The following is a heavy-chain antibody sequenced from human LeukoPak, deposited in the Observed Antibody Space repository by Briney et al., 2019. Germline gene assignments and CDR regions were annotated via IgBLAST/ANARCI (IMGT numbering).Heavy chain of an antibody. CDR3: ARGDYYGSPKVVAA. Sequence: GGSVKVSCKASGYTFTDYYINWVRQAPGQGLEWIGWINPNSGDTNYAQKFQDRVTMTRDTSISTAYIELNFLRSDDTAVFYCARGDYYGSPKVVAAWGQGTLVTVSS. D-gene: IGHD3-10*01. CDR1: GYTFTDYY. V-gene: IGHV1-2*02. J-gene: IGHJ5*02. CDR2: INPNSGDT.